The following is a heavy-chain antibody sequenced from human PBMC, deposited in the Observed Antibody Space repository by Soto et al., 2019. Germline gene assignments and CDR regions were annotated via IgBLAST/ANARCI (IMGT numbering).Heavy chain of an antibody. CDR1: GGSISSGGYY. CDR2: IYYSGST. V-gene: IGHV4-31*03. D-gene: IGHD2-15*01. CDR3: ARDRDFSGCSCFPFHTSSPNDAFDI. J-gene: IGHJ3*02. Sequence: QVQLQESGPGLVKPSQTLSLTCTVSGGSISSGGYYWSWIRQHPGKGLEWIGYIYYSGSTYYNPSLKRRVTLSGDTSKNHFPLKLSSVASADTAVYYCARDRDFSGCSCFPFHTSSPNDAFDIWGQGTMVTVSS.